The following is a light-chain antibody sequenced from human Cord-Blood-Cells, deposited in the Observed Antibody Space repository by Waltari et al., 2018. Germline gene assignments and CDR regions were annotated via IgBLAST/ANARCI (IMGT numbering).Light chain of an antibody. J-gene: IGKJ1*01. Sequence: DIVMTQSPDSLAVSLGERATINCKSSQSVLYSTNNKNYLAWYQQKPGQPPKLLIYWASTRESGVPDLFSGSGSGTEFTLTISSLQAEDVAVYYCQQYYSTLAFGQGTKVEIK. CDR2: WAS. CDR3: QQYYSTLA. V-gene: IGKV4-1*01. CDR1: QSVLYSTNNKNY.